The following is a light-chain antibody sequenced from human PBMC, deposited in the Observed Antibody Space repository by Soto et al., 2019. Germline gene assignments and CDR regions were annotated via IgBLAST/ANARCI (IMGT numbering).Light chain of an antibody. CDR2: YIS. CDR3: QQHSQWPIT. V-gene: IGKV3-15*01. CDR1: QTIGRN. J-gene: IGKJ5*01. Sequence: EIVMTQSPGTLSLSPGETATLSCRASQTIGRNYLAWYQQKPGQATRLLIYYISTRAADIPARFSGSGSGTEFTLTISSLQSEDSGVYYCQQHSQWPITFGQGTRLEIK.